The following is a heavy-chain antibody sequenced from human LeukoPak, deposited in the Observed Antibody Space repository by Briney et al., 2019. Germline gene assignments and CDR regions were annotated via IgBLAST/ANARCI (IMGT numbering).Heavy chain of an antibody. CDR3: ARSSSRWDFDY. J-gene: IGHJ4*02. D-gene: IGHD6-13*01. CDR1: GESFSGYY. V-gene: IGHV4-34*01. CDR2: IYHSGSS. Sequence: SETLSLTCAVYGESFSGYYWSWIRQPPGKGLEWIGEIYHSGSSNYNPSLESRVTISVDTSKNQFSLKLSPVTAADTAVYYCARSSSRWDFDYWGQGTLVTVSS.